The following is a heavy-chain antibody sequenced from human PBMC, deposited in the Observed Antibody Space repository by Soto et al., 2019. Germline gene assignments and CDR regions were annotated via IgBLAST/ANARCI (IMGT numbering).Heavy chain of an antibody. CDR2: ISYDGGNK. J-gene: IGHJ1*01. CDR3: ATPYYFNH. V-gene: IGHV3-30*03. D-gene: IGHD3-16*01. CDR1: GFTFSSYG. Sequence: GGSLRLSCAASGFTFSSYGMHWVRQAPGKGLEWVAVISYDGGNKYYAASAKGRCTISRDNPKNTLYLQMNSLRAEDTAVYYCATPYYFNHWGPGTLVTVSS.